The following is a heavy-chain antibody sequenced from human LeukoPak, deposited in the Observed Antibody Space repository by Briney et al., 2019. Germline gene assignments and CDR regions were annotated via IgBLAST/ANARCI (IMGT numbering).Heavy chain of an antibody. CDR1: DDPITSSNYY. D-gene: IGHD5-12*01. Sequence: PSETLSLTCTVSDDPITSSNYYWGWIRQPPGKGLEWIGSIYYSGSTNYNPSLDGRVTISLDTSANHFSLQLNSVTAADTAVYYCVRHDGRGGATMGAFDSWGQGSLVTVSS. CDR2: IYYSGST. CDR3: VRHDGRGGATMGAFDS. V-gene: IGHV4-39*01. J-gene: IGHJ5*01.